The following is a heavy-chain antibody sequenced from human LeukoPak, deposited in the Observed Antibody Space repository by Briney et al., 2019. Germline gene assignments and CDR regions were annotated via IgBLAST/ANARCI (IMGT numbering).Heavy chain of an antibody. CDR2: ISAYSGNT. CDR1: GYTFTSYG. J-gene: IGHJ4*02. D-gene: IGHD3-3*01. Sequence: ASVKVSCKASGYTFTSYGISWVRQAPGQGLEWMGWISAYSGNTNYAQKLQGRVTMTTDTSTGTAYMELRSLRSDDTAVYYCARGRPYYDFWSGVIDYWGQGTLVTVSS. V-gene: IGHV1-18*01. CDR3: ARGRPYYDFWSGVIDY.